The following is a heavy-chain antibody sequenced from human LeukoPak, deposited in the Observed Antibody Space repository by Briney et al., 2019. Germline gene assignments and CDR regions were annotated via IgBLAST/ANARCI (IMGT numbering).Heavy chain of an antibody. CDR2: VYPSGST. CDR1: GGSISSHY. J-gene: IGHJ3*02. D-gene: IGHD1-14*01. CDR3: ARYDRAAFDI. Sequence: SETLSLTCTVSGGSISSHYWSWIRQPAGKGLEWIVRVYPSGSTDYNPSLESRVTMSVDTSKNQFSLKMSSVTAADTAVYYRARYDRAAFDIWGQWTMVTVSS. V-gene: IGHV4-4*07.